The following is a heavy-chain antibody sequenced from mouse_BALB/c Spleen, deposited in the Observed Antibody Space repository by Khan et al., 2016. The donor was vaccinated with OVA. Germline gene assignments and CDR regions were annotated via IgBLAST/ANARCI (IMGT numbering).Heavy chain of an antibody. CDR3: TRWRNSGFDY. J-gene: IGHJ2*01. V-gene: IGHV5-17*02. CDR1: GFTFSNFG. Sequence: EVELVESGGGLVQPGGSRKLSCAASGFTFSNFGMHWVRQAPEKGLEWVAYISSGSSTIFYADTVKGRFTISRDNSKNTLFLQMTSLGSEDTTKYYGTRWRNSGFDYWGQGTTLTVSS. D-gene: IGHD3-1*01. CDR2: ISSGSSTI.